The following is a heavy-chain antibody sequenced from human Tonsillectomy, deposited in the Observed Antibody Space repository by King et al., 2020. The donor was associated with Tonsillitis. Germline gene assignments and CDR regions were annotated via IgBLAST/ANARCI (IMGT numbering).Heavy chain of an antibody. CDR2: IIPIFGPA. D-gene: IGHD1-1*01. J-gene: IGHJ5*02. CDR3: ASWAKGTLDWVDP. Sequence: QLVQSGAEVKKPGSSVKVSCKASGGTFSSYPISWVRQAPGQGLEWMGGIIPIFGPANYAQKFQGRVTITADESTSTAYMELSSLRFEDTAVYYCASWAKGTLDWVDPWGQGTQVTVSS. CDR1: GGTFSSYP. V-gene: IGHV1-69*12.